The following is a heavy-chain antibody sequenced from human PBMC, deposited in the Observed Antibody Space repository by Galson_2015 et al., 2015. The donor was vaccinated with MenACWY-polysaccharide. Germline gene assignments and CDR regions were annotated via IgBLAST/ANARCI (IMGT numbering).Heavy chain of an antibody. Sequence: SETLSLTCTVSGGSISTSDYYWGWIRQPPGKGLEWIGNIYYSGSTYYNPSLKSRVTISVDTSKNQFSLKLSSVTAADTAVYYCAKLRGVVEAAFPDSWGQGTLVTVSS. CDR3: AKLRGVVEAAFPDS. J-gene: IGHJ4*02. CDR1: GGSISTSDYY. CDR2: IYYSGST. D-gene: IGHD2-15*01. V-gene: IGHV4-39*01.